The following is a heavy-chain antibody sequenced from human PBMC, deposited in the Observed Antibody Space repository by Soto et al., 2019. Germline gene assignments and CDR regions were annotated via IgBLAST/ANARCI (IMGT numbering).Heavy chain of an antibody. V-gene: IGHV3-11*06. CDR1: GFNFSNYY. D-gene: IGHD2-2*01. CDR3: ARRQPVLFVDT. Sequence: QLVEIGGGLVNPGESLRLSCAASGFNFSNYYMAWVRQAPGKGLEWISYISSRASYTKYADSVEGRFTVSRDNANGSLYLQMNSLRVEDTGIYYCARRQPVLFVDTWGQGTLVTVSS. J-gene: IGHJ5*02. CDR2: ISSRASYT.